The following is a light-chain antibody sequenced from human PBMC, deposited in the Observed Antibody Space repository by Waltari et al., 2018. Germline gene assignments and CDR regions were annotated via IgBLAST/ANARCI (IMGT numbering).Light chain of an antibody. CDR2: WAS. J-gene: IGKJ4*01. V-gene: IGKV4-1*01. CDR3: QQYYTSPALT. Sequence: DIVMTQSPDSLAVSLGERATINCKSSQSVLHRSTMRNHLAWYQHKRGQPPKLIIYWASTRESGVPDRFGGSGSGTDFTLTINSLQPEDAAVYYCQQYYTSPALTFGGGTTVEIK. CDR1: QSVLHRSTMRNH.